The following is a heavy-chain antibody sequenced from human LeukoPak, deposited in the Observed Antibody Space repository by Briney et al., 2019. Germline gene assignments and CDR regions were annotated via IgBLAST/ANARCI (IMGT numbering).Heavy chain of an antibody. V-gene: IGHV3-7*01. CDR3: ATDRDNSDWQKRFDS. Sequence: GGSLRLSCAASGFTFSTYWMNWYRQAPGKGLEWVGNINQDASEINYVDSVRGRFTISRDNAKNSLHLQMNSLRAEDTAVYYCATDRDNSDWQKRFDSWGQGTLLTVSS. J-gene: IGHJ4*02. CDR1: GFTFSTYW. D-gene: IGHD2-21*02. CDR2: INQDASEI.